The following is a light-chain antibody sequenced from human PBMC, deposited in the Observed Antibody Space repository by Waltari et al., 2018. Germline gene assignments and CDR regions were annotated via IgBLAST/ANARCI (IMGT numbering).Light chain of an antibody. V-gene: IGKV3-20*01. CDR3: QQYSSSPLT. J-gene: IGKJ4*01. CDR2: ATS. Sequence: EIVLTQSPGTLSLSPGERATLSCRASQSVSSHYLAWYQQKPGQTPRLLIYATSNRATGIPDRFSGSGSGTDFTLTISRLEPEDFAVYYCQQYSSSPLTFGGGTKVEIK. CDR1: QSVSSHY.